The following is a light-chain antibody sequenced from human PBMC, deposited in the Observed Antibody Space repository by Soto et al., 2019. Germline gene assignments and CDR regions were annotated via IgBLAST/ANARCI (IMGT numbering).Light chain of an antibody. CDR1: RYIDTY. Sequence: DIQMTQSPSSLSASVGDRVTITCRASRYIDTYLSWYQQKPGKDPNLLISAASSLQSGVPSRFSGSGSGTDFILTITSLQSEDFATYYCHQTFTPPLTFGGGTKVEI. J-gene: IGKJ4*01. CDR2: AAS. V-gene: IGKV1-39*01. CDR3: HQTFTPPLT.